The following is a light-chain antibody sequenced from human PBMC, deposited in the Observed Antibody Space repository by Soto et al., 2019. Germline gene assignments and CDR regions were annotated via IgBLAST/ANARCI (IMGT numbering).Light chain of an antibody. CDR2: AAS. CDR3: QTYNYAPHT. V-gene: IGKV1-27*01. CDR1: EGINHY. Sequence: DIQMTQSPSSLSASVGDRVTITCRASEGINHYLAWYQQKPGKVPRVLIYAASTLQSGVPSRFSGSGSGTEFTLTINNLQPEDVATYYCQTYNYAPHTFGQGTRLEIK. J-gene: IGKJ2*01.